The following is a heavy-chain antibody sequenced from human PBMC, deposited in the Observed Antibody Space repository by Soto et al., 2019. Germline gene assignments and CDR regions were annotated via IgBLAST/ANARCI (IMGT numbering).Heavy chain of an antibody. J-gene: IGHJ5*02. CDR2: IYYSGST. V-gene: IGHV4-31*03. CDR3: ARAYDSSGYGFDP. D-gene: IGHD3-22*01. Sequence: LSLTCTVSGGSISSGGYYWSWIRQHPGKGLEWIGYIYYSGSTYYNPSLKSRVTISVDTSKNQFSLKLSSVTAADTAVYYCARAYDSSGYGFDPWGQGTLVTVSS. CDR1: GGSISSGGYY.